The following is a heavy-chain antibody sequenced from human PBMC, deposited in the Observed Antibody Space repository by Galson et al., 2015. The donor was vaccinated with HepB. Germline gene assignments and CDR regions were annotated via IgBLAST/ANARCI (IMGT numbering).Heavy chain of an antibody. CDR2: ISGSGGYT. CDR3: ASVYFYAMDF. V-gene: IGHV3-11*03. Sequence: SLRLSCAASGFTFSDYYMSWIRQTPGKGLEWVSWISGSGGYTKYADSVKGRLTISRDNAKNSLYLQMNSLRAEDTAVYYCASVYFYAMDFWGQGNPGHRLL. J-gene: IGHJ6*02. CDR1: GFTFSDYY.